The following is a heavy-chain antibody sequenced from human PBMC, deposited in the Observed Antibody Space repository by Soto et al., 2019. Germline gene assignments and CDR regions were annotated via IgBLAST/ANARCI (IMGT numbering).Heavy chain of an antibody. J-gene: IGHJ4*02. Sequence: SKIVSGTGGVSGGSFTSNNWWTWVRQPPGQGLEWIGEIYRTGSTNYTPSLKSRVTISLDKSENQFSLKVTSLTAADTAVYYCASRDPGTSVDYWGQGTLVTVSS. D-gene: IGHD1-7*01. CDR1: GGSFTSNNW. CDR3: ASRDPGTSVDY. V-gene: IGHV4-4*02. CDR2: IYRTGST.